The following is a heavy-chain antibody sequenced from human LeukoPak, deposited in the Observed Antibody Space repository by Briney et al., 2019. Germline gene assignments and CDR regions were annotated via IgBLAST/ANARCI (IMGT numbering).Heavy chain of an antibody. CDR2: IRSKADNDAT. V-gene: IGHV3-73*01. J-gene: IGHJ4*02. CDR3: TVGVY. CDR1: GFTFSGSV. Sequence: GGSLRLSCAASGFTFSGSVLLWVRQASGRGLERLGRIRSKADNDATAYAASVKGRFTISRDDSRNTAYLQMNSLKTEDTAMYYCTVGVYWGQGTLVTVSS.